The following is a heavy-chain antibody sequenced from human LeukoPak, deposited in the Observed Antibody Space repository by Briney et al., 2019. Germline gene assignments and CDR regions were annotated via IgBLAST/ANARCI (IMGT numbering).Heavy chain of an antibody. CDR1: GFTFSSYG. J-gene: IGHJ4*02. CDR2: ISYDGSNK. V-gene: IGHV3-30*03. CDR3: ARDFEIVPAACDY. D-gene: IGHD2-2*01. Sequence: PGGFLRLSCAASGFTFSSYGMHWVRQAPGKGLEWVAVISYDGSNKYYADSVKGRFTISRDNSKNTLYLQMNSLRAEDTAVYYCARDFEIVPAACDYWGQGTLVTVSS.